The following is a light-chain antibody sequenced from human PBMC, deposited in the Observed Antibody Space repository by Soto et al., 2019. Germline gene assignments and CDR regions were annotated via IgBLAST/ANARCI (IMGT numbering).Light chain of an antibody. J-gene: IGKJ3*01. Sequence: EIVLTQSPVTLSVSPGERATVSCRASESVSRSLAWYQQKPGQAPRLLIYGASTRVTGVPGRFSGSGSGTHFTLTIASLLSEDFAVYYCQQYQDWPPITFGPGTKVDFK. V-gene: IGKV3-15*01. CDR1: ESVSRS. CDR2: GAS. CDR3: QQYQDWPPIT.